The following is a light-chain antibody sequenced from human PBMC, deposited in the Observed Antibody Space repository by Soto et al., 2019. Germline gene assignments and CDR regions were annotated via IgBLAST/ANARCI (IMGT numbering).Light chain of an antibody. CDR2: AAS. V-gene: IGKV3-20*01. Sequence: EILLTPAPCTLSLSPGARSTLSGRATQSGSSYYLAWYQQKPGQAPRLLIYAASSRATGIPDRFSGSGSGTDFTLTISRLEPEDFAVYYCQQYGGSPRTFGQGTKVDIK. CDR1: QSGSSYY. CDR3: QQYGGSPRT. J-gene: IGKJ1*01.